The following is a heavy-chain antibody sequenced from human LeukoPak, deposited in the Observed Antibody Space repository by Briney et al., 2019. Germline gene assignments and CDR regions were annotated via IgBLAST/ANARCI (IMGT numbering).Heavy chain of an antibody. CDR3: AKNEGAGYCSGGSCPWGMDV. Sequence: GGSLRLSCAASGFTFSNYVMSWVRQAPRKGLEWVSLIGSSGAKTYYADSVKGRFTISRDKSKNTLYLQMNSLRVDDTAVYYCAKNEGAGYCSGGSCPWGMDVWGQGTTVTVSS. V-gene: IGHV3-23*01. CDR1: GFTFSNYV. J-gene: IGHJ6*02. CDR2: IGSSGAKT. D-gene: IGHD2-15*01.